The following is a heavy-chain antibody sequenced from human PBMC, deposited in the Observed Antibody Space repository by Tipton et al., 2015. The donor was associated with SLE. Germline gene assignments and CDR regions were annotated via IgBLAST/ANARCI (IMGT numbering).Heavy chain of an antibody. D-gene: IGHD6-13*01. J-gene: IGHJ5*02. V-gene: IGHV4-4*07. CDR1: GGSLNNHF. CDR2: IFHIGSA. Sequence: LRLSCTVSGGSLNNHFCSWIRQSAGKGLEWIGHIFHIGSAYYNPSLKSRVTLSIDTSTNQFSLKVKSVTAADTAVYYCARLADGNRNWFDPWGQGTLVTVSS. CDR3: ARLADGNRNWFDP.